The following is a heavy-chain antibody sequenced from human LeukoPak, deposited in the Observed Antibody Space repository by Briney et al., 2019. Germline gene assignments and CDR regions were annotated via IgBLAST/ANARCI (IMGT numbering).Heavy chain of an antibody. Sequence: GGSLRLSCAVSGITFSRYWMTWVRQAPGKGLEWVSVLYSGGDTYYADSVKGRFTVSRDNSKNTLYLQMNSLGAEDTAVYYCARDTSGYCSTSRCYGSWYFDLWGRGTLVTVSS. CDR2: LYSGGDT. V-gene: IGHV3-53*01. CDR3: ARDTSGYCSTSRCYGSWYFDL. D-gene: IGHD2-2*01. J-gene: IGHJ2*01. CDR1: GITFSRYW.